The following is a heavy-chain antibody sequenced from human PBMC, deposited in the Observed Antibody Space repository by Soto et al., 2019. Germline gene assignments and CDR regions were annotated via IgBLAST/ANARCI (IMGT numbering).Heavy chain of an antibody. V-gene: IGHV1-69*06. Sequence: GASVKVSCKASGGTFSSYAISWVRQAPGQGLEWMGGIIPIFGTATYAQKFQGRVTITADISTNTAYMELSSLRSEDTAVYYCARDRNLLDHYYLDDRGLGTLVTVSS. J-gene: IGHJ4*02. CDR1: GGTFSSYA. CDR2: IIPIFGTA. CDR3: ARDRNLLDHYYLDD.